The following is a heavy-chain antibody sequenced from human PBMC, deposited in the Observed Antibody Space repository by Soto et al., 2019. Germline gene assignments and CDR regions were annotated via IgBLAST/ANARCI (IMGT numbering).Heavy chain of an antibody. Sequence: GGSLRLSCAASGFTFSGSAMHWVRQASGKGLEWVGRIRSKANSYATAYAASVKGRFTISRDDSKNTAYLQMSSLKTEDTAVYYCTTTPAIAAALFWGQGTLVTVSS. CDR2: IRSKANSYAT. D-gene: IGHD6-13*01. V-gene: IGHV3-73*01. CDR3: TTTPAIAAALF. CDR1: GFTFSGSA. J-gene: IGHJ4*02.